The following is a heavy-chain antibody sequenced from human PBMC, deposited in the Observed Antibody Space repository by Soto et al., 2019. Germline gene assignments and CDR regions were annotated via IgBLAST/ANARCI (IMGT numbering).Heavy chain of an antibody. CDR1: GFTFNNDA. CDR3: AKDSSGYYGVFDY. D-gene: IGHD3-22*01. Sequence: EVQLLESGGGLVQPGGSLRLSCAASGFTFNNDAMSWVRQAPGKGLEWVSVISGSGGSTYYADSVKARFTISRDNSKNTLYLQMNSLRAEDTAVYYCAKDSSGYYGVFDYWGQGTLVTVFS. J-gene: IGHJ4*02. V-gene: IGHV3-23*01. CDR2: ISGSGGST.